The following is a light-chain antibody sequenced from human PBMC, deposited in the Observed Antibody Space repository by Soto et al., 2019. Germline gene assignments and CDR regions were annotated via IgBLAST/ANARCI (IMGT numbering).Light chain of an antibody. CDR2: DVS. CDR3: CSYAGGYTHYV. V-gene: IGLV2-11*01. J-gene: IGLJ1*01. Sequence: QSVLTQPRSVSGSPGQSVTISCTGTSSDVGGYNFVSWYRQHPGKAPKLMIYDVSKRPSGVPDRFSGSKSGNTASLTISGLQAEDEADYYCCSYAGGYTHYVFATGTKVTVL. CDR1: SSDVGGYNF.